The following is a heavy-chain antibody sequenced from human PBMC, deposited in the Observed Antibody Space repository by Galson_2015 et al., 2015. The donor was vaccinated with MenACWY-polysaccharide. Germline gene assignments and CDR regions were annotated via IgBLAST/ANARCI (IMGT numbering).Heavy chain of an antibody. Sequence: SETLSLTCPVSAASISNYYWTWIRQPAGKGLEWIGRVYARGSTNSNPSLKSRLTMSVDTSKNQFSLGLSSVTAADTAIYYCARVRGGQWPRYSMDVWGQGATVTVSS. D-gene: IGHD6-19*01. J-gene: IGHJ6*02. CDR2: VYARGST. CDR1: AASISNYY. V-gene: IGHV4-4*07. CDR3: ARVRGGQWPRYSMDV.